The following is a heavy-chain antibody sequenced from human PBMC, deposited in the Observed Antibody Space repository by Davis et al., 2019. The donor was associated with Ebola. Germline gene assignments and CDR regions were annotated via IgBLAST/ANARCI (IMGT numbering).Heavy chain of an antibody. J-gene: IGHJ4*02. CDR3: ARAVPGKEALDY. CDR1: GFPFSNYA. CDR2: ASHDGSTT. D-gene: IGHD6-19*01. V-gene: IGHV3-30*04. Sequence: PAGSLCLSCAASGFPFSNYAMHWVRQTPDKGLEWVAVASHDGSTTYYEDSVKGRFTISRDNSKHTLYLQQNRLRSEDTAVYFCARAVPGKEALDYWGQGTLVTVSS.